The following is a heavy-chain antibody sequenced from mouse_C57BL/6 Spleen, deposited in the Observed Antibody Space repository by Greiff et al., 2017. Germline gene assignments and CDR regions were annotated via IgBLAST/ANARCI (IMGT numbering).Heavy chain of an antibody. CDR2: ISYDGSN. D-gene: IGHD1-1*01. Sequence: EVKLMESGPGLVKPSQSLSLTCSVTGYSITSGYYWNWIRQFPGNKLEWMGYISYDGSNNYNPSLKNRISITRDTSKNQFFLKLNSVTTEDTATYYCARGYYGSMDYWGQGTSVTVSS. CDR3: ARGYYGSMDY. J-gene: IGHJ4*01. CDR1: GYSITSGYY. V-gene: IGHV3-6*01.